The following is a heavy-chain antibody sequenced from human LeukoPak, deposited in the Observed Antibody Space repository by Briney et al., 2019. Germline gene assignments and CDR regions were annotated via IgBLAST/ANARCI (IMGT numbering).Heavy chain of an antibody. V-gene: IGHV4-59*08. CDR3: ARRGSWYYFDY. CDR2: IYYSGST. CDR1: GGSISSYY. D-gene: IGHD6-13*01. Sequence: SETLSLICTVSGGSISSYYWSWIRQPPGKGLEWIGYIYYSGSTNYNPSLKSRVTISVDTSKNQFSLKLSSVTAADTAVYYCARRGSWYYFDYWGQGTLVTVSS. J-gene: IGHJ4*02.